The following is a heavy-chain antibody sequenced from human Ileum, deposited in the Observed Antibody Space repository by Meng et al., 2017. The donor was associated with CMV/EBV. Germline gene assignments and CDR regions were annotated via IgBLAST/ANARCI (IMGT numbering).Heavy chain of an antibody. CDR3: ATEDWNADY. CDR1: GCTFSSYG. V-gene: IGHV3-23*01. J-gene: IGHJ4*02. CDR2: INTNGDST. Sequence: LRLSWAASGCTFSSYGLNWVRQAPGKGLAWVSGINTNGDSTYYADSVKGRFTISRDNSRNTLYLQMNSLRAADTAIYYCATEDWNADYWGQGTLVTVSS. D-gene: IGHD1-1*01.